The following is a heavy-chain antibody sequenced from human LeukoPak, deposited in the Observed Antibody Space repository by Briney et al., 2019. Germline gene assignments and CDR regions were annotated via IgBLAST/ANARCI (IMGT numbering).Heavy chain of an antibody. V-gene: IGHV1-8*03. CDR2: MNPNSGNT. J-gene: IGHJ4*02. CDR3: ARGLGRDSSGYYYDGEVDFDY. Sequence: GASVKVSCKASGYTFTSYDINWVRQATGQGLEWMGWMNPNSGNTGYAQKFQGRVTITRNTSISTAYMELSSLRSEDTAVYYCARGLGRDSSGYYYDGEVDFDYWGQGTLVTVSS. CDR1: GYTFTSYD. D-gene: IGHD3-22*01.